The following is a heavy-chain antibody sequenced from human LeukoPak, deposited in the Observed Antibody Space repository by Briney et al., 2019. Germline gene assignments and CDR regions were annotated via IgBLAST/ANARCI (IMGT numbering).Heavy chain of an antibody. D-gene: IGHD6-19*01. V-gene: IGHV3-21*01. CDR1: VVTFSAYA. CDR2: ITTGSTYM. J-gene: IGHJ4*02. CDR3: VKADPREAGGPDH. Sequence: GGSLRLSRAAPVVTFSAYALLWVPPAPGQGVECVSDITTGSTYMDYADSVKGRFTISRDNAKNSVSLQMDSLTSEDTAVYYCVKADPREAGGPDHWGQGTLVTVSS.